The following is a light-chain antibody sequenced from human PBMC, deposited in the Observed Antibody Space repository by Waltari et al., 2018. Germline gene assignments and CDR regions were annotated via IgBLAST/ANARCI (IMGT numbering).Light chain of an antibody. CDR3: GTWDGSLTVGV. V-gene: IGLV1-51*02. J-gene: IGLJ2*01. Sequence: QSVLTQPPSVSAAPGQKVTISCSGSGSNIGRNHVSWYQQVPGTAPKLLLYETNKRPSGIPDRFSGSKSGPSATLGITGLQTGDEASYYCGTWDGSLTVGVFGGGTVLTVL. CDR1: GSNIGRNH. CDR2: ETN.